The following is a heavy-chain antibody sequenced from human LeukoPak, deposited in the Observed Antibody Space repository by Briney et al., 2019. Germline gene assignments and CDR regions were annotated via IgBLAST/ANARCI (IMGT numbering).Heavy chain of an antibody. CDR2: ISGSSNTI. CDR3: ARCRYYDSSGYLPVDY. D-gene: IGHD3-22*01. CDR1: GFTFSTYS. V-gene: IGHV3-48*01. Sequence: GGSLRLSCAASGFTFSTYSMNWVRQAPGKGLEWVSYISGSSNTIYYADSVKGRFTISRDNAKNSLYLQMNSLRGEDTAVYYCARCRYYDSSGYLPVDYWGQGTLVTVSS. J-gene: IGHJ4*02.